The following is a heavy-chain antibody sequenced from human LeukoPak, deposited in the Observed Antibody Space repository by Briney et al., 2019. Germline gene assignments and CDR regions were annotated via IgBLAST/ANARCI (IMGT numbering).Heavy chain of an antibody. CDR3: ARWGSGYYSDY. CDR2: ISSSSSYI. V-gene: IGHV3-21*01. Sequence: GGSLRLSCAASGFTFSSYSMSWVRQAPGKGLEWVSSISSSSSYIYYADSVKGRFTISRDNAKNSLYLQMNSLRAEDTAVYYCARWGSGYYSDYWGQGTLVTVSS. D-gene: IGHD3-22*01. CDR1: GFTFSSYS. J-gene: IGHJ4*02.